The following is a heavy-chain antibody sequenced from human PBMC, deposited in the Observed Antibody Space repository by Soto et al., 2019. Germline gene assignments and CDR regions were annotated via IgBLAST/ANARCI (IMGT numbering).Heavy chain of an antibody. CDR3: ARDRIAEAARPFESRGWFDP. CDR2: IYYSGST. CDR1: GGSISSGGYY. V-gene: IGHV4-31*03. Sequence: QVQLQESGPGLVKPSQTLSLTCTVSGGSISSGGYYWSWIRQHPGKGLEWIGYIYYSGSTYYNPSLKSRVTISVDTSKNQFSLKLSSVTVADTAVYYCARDRIAEAARPFESRGWFDPWGQGTLVTVSS. J-gene: IGHJ5*02. D-gene: IGHD6-6*01.